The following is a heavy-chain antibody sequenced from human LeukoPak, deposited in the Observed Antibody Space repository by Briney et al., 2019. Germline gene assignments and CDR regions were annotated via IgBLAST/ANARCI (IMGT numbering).Heavy chain of an antibody. CDR1: GGSISSGSYY. J-gene: IGHJ4*02. D-gene: IGHD6-13*01. V-gene: IGHV4-61*02. Sequence: PSETLSLTCTVSGGSISSGSYYWSWIRQPSGKGLEWIGRIYTSGSTNYNPSLKSRVTISVDTSKNQFSLKLSSVTAADTAVYYCARGQKKYSSSWYADWGQGTLVTVSS. CDR2: IYTSGST. CDR3: ARGQKKYSSSWYAD.